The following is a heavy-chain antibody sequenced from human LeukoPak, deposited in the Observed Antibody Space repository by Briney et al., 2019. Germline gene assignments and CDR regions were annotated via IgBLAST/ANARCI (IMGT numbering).Heavy chain of an antibody. D-gene: IGHD5-18*01. CDR1: GGTFSSYA. Sequence: SVKVSCKASGGTFSSYAISWVRQVPGQGLEWMGGIIPIFGTANYAQKFQGRVTITADKSTSTAYMELSSLRSEDTAVYYCARGRRGSYGYSYDYWGQGTLVTVSS. CDR3: ARGRRGSYGYSYDY. V-gene: IGHV1-69*06. CDR2: IIPIFGTA. J-gene: IGHJ4*02.